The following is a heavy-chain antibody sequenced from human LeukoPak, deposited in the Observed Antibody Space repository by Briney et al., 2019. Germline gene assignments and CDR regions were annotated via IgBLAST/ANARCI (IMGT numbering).Heavy chain of an antibody. J-gene: IGHJ4*02. D-gene: IGHD3-10*01. CDR2: IYYSGST. CDR1: GGSISSSSYY. CDR3: ARYGSGKDY. Sequence: PSETLSLTCTVSGGSISSSSYYWGWIRQPPGKGLEWIGSIYYSGSTYYNPSLKSRVTISVDTSKNQFSLKLSSVTAADTAVYYCARYGSGKDYWGQGTLVTVSS. V-gene: IGHV4-39*07.